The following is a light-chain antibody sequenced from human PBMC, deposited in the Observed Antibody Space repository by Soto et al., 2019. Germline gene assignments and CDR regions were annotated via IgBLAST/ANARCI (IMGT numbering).Light chain of an antibody. Sequence: QSVLTQPASVSGSPGQPITITCTGTSSDVGSYNLVSWYQQHPGKAPKLMIYEVSKRPSGVSNRFSGSKSGNTASLTISRLQAEDEADYYCCSYAGSSTFYVSGTGTKVTVL. V-gene: IGLV2-23*02. CDR3: CSYAGSSTFYV. CDR1: SSDVGSYNL. CDR2: EVS. J-gene: IGLJ1*01.